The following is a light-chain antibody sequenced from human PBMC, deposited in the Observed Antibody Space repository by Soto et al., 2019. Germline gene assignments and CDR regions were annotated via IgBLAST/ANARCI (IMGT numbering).Light chain of an antibody. Sequence: IVLTQSPVTLSFSLGERATLSCRASKSVSSNLAWYQQKPGQPPRLLIYDASNRATGIPARFSGSGSGTDFTLTISSLEPEDFAVYYCQQRRIWPLTFGGGTKVEIK. CDR1: KSVSSN. CDR2: DAS. CDR3: QQRRIWPLT. V-gene: IGKV3-11*01. J-gene: IGKJ4*01.